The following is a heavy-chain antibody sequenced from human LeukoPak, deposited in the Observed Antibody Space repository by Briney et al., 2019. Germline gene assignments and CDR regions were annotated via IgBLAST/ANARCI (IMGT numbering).Heavy chain of an antibody. CDR1: GFDFSNYG. CDR2: IWYDGRNK. V-gene: IGHV3-33*01. Sequence: QPGRSLRLSCAASGFDFSNYGMHWVRQAPGKGLEWVALIWYDGRNKQYADSVKGRFTISRDNSKNTLYLQMSSLRVEDTALYYCARVVTTVNHDAFDIWGQGTMVTVSS. D-gene: IGHD4-11*01. J-gene: IGHJ3*02. CDR3: ARVVTTVNHDAFDI.